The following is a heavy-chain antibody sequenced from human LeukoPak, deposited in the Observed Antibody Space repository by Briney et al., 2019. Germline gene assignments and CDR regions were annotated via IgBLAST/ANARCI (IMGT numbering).Heavy chain of an antibody. CDR3: ARVRITIFGVVSGKDV. V-gene: IGHV3-21*01. Sequence: GGSLRLSCAASGFTFSSYSMNWVRQAPGKGLEWVSSTSSSSTYIYYADSVKGRFTISRDNAKNSLYLQMNSLRAEDTAVYYCARVRITIFGVVSGKDVWGQGTTVTVSS. CDR1: GFTFSSYS. CDR2: TSSSSTYI. D-gene: IGHD3-3*01. J-gene: IGHJ6*02.